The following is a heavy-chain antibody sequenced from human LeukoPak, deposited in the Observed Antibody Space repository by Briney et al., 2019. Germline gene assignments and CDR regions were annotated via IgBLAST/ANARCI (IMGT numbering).Heavy chain of an antibody. CDR2: INRDGTQK. CDR3: AKGTERYRAVSSFDH. CDR1: GFTFSNFW. D-gene: IGHD3-10*01. Sequence: PGGSLRLSFAASGFTFSNFWMNWVRQAPGKGLEWVAIINRDGTQKYYVDSVKGRFTISRDNAKNSLYLQMNSLSAEVTAVYTFAKGTERYRAVSSFDHWGQGTLVAVAS. J-gene: IGHJ4*02. V-gene: IGHV3-7*05.